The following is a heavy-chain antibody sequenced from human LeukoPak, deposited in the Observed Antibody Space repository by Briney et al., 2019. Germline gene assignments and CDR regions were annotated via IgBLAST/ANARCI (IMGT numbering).Heavy chain of an antibody. D-gene: IGHD2-8*01. Sequence: ASVKVSCKASGYTFTGYYMHWVRQAPGQGLEWMGRINPNSGGANYARKFQGRVTMTRDTSISTAYMELSRLRSDDTAVYYCARDRGDCTNGVCYTHDAFDIWGQGTMVTVSS. CDR2: INPNSGGA. CDR3: ARDRGDCTNGVCYTHDAFDI. J-gene: IGHJ3*02. V-gene: IGHV1-2*06. CDR1: GYTFTGYY.